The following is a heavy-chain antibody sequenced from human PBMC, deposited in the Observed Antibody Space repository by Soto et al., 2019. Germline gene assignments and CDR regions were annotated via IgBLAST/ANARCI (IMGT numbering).Heavy chain of an antibody. CDR3: ARLGLVIFAGFYYGMDV. V-gene: IGHV4-39*01. D-gene: IGHD3-9*01. CDR1: GGSISSGDYY. Sequence: ASETLSLTCTVSGGSISSGDYYWSWIRQPPGKGLEWIGSIYYSGSTYYNPSLKSRVTISVDTSKNQFSLKLSSVTAADTAVYYCARLGLVIFAGFYYGMDVWGQGTTVTVSS. CDR2: IYYSGST. J-gene: IGHJ6*02.